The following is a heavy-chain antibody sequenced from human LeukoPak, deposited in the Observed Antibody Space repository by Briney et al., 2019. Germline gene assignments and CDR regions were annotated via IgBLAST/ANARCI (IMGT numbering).Heavy chain of an antibody. V-gene: IGHV4-59*08. D-gene: IGHD2-21*02. Sequence: SETLSLTCTVSGGSISSYYWSWIRQPPGKGLEWIGYIYYSGSTNYNPSLKSRATISVDTSKNQFSLKLSSVTAADTAVYYCARRDGFDAFDIWGQGTMVTVSS. CDR2: IYYSGST. CDR1: GGSISSYY. J-gene: IGHJ3*02. CDR3: ARRDGFDAFDI.